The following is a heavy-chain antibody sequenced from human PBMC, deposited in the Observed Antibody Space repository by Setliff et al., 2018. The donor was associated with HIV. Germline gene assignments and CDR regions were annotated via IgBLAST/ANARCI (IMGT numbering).Heavy chain of an antibody. Sequence: PSETLSLTCDVFGGSFSGYYWSWIRQPPGKGLEWIAIIHYNGRTYYNPSLKSRVTISVDTSKNQLSLKLSSVTAADTAVYYCTREFFYWGQGILVTVSS. V-gene: IGHV4-34*01. CDR1: GGSFSGYY. CDR3: TREFFY. J-gene: IGHJ4*02. D-gene: IGHD3-3*01. CDR2: IHYNGRT.